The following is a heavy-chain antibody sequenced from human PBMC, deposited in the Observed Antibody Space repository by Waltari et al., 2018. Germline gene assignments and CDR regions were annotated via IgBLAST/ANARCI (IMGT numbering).Heavy chain of an antibody. V-gene: IGHV4-39*07. CDR2: IHISGST. D-gene: IGHD4-17*01. CDR1: GGPITTRSYH. J-gene: IGHJ3*02. CDR3: ARQPPTTVPTPRSPFDT. Sequence: QPQLQESGPGLEKPSETLSLTCTVPGGPITTRSYHWAWIRQTPGKGLEWIGSIHISGSTYYNPSLRSRVTMSVDTSNNQFSLKLTSVTAADTAVYYCARQPPTTVPTPRSPFDTWGQGTMVSVSS.